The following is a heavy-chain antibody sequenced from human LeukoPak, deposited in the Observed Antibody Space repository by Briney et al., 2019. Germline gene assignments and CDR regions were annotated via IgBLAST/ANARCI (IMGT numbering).Heavy chain of an antibody. CDR1: GFTFSSYG. CDR3: AKAYSGSYITYFDY. D-gene: IGHD1-26*01. J-gene: IGHJ4*02. CDR2: ISYDGSNK. V-gene: IGHV3-30*18. Sequence: GGSLRLACAASGFTFSSYGMHCVRQAPGKGLEWVAVISYDGSNKYYADSVKGRFTISRDNSKNTLYLQMNSLRAEDTAVYYCAKAYSGSYITYFDYWGQGTLVTVSS.